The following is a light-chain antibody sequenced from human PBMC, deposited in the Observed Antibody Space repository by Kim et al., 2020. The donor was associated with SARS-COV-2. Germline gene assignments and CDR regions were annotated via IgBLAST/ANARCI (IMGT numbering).Light chain of an antibody. CDR1: SSDVGVYNY. CDR3: SSYTSSSHVV. Sequence: SHPLSCAGTSSDVGVYNYVSWYQQHPGKAPKLMIYDVSNRPSGVSNRFSGSKSGNTASLTISGLQAEDEADYYCSSYTSSSHVVFGGGTQLTVL. J-gene: IGLJ2*01. CDR2: DVS. V-gene: IGLV2-14*03.